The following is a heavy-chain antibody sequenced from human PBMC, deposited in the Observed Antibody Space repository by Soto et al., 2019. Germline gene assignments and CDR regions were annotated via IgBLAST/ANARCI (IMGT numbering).Heavy chain of an antibody. CDR1: GGTFSSYT. V-gene: IGHV1-69*02. CDR2: IIPILGIA. J-gene: IGHJ3*02. D-gene: IGHD1-1*01. Sequence: QVQLVQSGAEVKKPGSSVKVSCKASGGTFSSYTISWVRQAPGQGLEWMGRIIPILGIANYAQKFQGRVKMTADKSTSTAYMELSSLRSEDTAVYYCERARTEDDAFDIWGQGTMVTVSS. CDR3: ERARTEDDAFDI.